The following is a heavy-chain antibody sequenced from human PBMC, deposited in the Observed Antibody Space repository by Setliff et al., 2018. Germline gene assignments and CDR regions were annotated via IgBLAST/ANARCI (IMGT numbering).Heavy chain of an antibody. V-gene: IGHV4-39*01. CDR2: IYHGGDT. CDR3: ARTGTYRYFDY. CDR1: GGSINSGVYY. J-gene: IGHJ4*02. Sequence: SESLSLTCTVSGGSINSGVYYWGWIRQPPGKGLEWIGRIYHGGDTYYNASLKSRLTISVDTSKNQFSLKLRSVTAADTAVYYCARTGTYRYFDYWGQGALVTVSS. D-gene: IGHD1-1*01.